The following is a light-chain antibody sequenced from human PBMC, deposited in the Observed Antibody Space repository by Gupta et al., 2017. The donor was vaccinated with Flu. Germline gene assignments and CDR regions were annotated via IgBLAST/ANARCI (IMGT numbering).Light chain of an antibody. CDR3: QESFIALQWT. J-gene: IGKJ1*01. V-gene: IGKV1-39*01. Sequence: SSLSASVGDRVTLSCRASRNITIYLNWYQQKAGKPPKLLVYGASSWQSGVPSRFIASGSGTDFTLTINSLQTEDFATYYCQESFIALQWTFGQGTKVEVK. CDR1: RNITIY. CDR2: GAS.